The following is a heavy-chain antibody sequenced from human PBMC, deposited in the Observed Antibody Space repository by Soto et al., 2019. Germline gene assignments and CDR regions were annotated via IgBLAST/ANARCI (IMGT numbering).Heavy chain of an antibody. CDR3: AKDQTWQRLSLIDY. CDR1: GFTFSSYW. CDR2: IKQDGSEK. Sequence: GGSLRLSCAASGFTFSSYWMSWVRQAPGKGLEWVANIKQDGSEKYYVDSVKGRFTISRDNAKNSLYLQMNSLKAEDTAVYYCAKDQTWQRLSLIDYWGQGTLVTVSS. V-gene: IGHV3-7*05. D-gene: IGHD5-12*01. J-gene: IGHJ4*02.